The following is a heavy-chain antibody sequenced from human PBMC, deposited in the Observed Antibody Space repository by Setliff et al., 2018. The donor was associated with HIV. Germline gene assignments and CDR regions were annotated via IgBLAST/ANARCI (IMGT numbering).Heavy chain of an antibody. CDR1: GYTFTSYG. CDR2: ISVYSGNT. V-gene: IGHV1-18*01. Sequence: ASVKVSCKASGYTFTSYGISWVRQAPGQGLEWVGWISVYSGNTNYAQKLQGRVTLTTDTSTSTAYMELRSLRFDDTAVYYCARDRGGGLHFLEWTGQYYMDVWGKGTTVTVSS. D-gene: IGHD3-3*01. J-gene: IGHJ6*03. CDR3: ARDRGGGLHFLEWTGQYYMDV.